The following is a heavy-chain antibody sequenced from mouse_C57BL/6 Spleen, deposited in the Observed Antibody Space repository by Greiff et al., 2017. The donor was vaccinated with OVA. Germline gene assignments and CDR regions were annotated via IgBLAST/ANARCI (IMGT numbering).Heavy chain of an antibody. CDR1: GFTFSSYA. Sequence: EVMLVESGEGLVKPGGSLKLSCAASGFTFSSYAMSWVRQTPEKRLEWVAYISSGGDYIYYADTVKGRFTISRDNARNTLYLQMSSLKSEDTAMYYCTRDLPYGVYYAMDYWGQGTSVTVSS. V-gene: IGHV5-9-1*02. CDR3: TRDLPYGVYYAMDY. CDR2: ISSGGDYI. D-gene: IGHD1-1*01. J-gene: IGHJ4*01.